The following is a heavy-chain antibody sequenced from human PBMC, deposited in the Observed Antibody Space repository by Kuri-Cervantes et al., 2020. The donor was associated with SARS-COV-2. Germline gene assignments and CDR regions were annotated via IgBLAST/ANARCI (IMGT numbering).Heavy chain of an antibody. J-gene: IGHJ4*02. D-gene: IGHD3-10*01. CDR2: IRSKDKNYAT. CDR1: GFTFSGSG. CDR3: ARRAMVRGVYYFDY. Sequence: GESLKISCVASGFTFSGSGMHWVRQASGKGLEWVGRIRSKDKNYATAYAASLKGRFTISRDDAKNTAYLQMNSLETEDTAVYYCARRAMVRGVYYFDYWGQGTLVTVSS. V-gene: IGHV3-73*01.